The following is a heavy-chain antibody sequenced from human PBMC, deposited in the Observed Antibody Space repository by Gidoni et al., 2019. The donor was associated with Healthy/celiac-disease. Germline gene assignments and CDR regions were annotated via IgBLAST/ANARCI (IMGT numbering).Heavy chain of an antibody. D-gene: IGHD3-3*01. CDR3: ARGVTIFGVVILEAFDI. V-gene: IGHV4-31*03. CDR1: GGAISSGGYY. CDR2: IYYSGST. J-gene: IGHJ3*02. Sequence: QVQLQESGPGLAKPSQTLSITCTVTGGAISSGGYYWSWIRQHPGKGLEWIGYIYYSGSTFYTPSLKSRVTISVDTSKNQFSLKLSSVTAADTAVYYCARGVTIFGVVILEAFDIWGQGTMVTVSS.